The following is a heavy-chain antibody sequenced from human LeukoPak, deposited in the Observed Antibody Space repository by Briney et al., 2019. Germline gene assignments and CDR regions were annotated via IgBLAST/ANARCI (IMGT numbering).Heavy chain of an antibody. Sequence: GASVKVSCKASGGTFISYTISWVRQAPGQGREWMGRIIPILGIANYAQKFQGRVTITADKSTSTAYMELSSLRSEDTAVYYCARDPLPPGYCSSTSCLDYWGQGTLVTVSS. CDR2: IIPILGIA. CDR3: ARDPLPPGYCSSTSCLDY. D-gene: IGHD2-2*01. J-gene: IGHJ4*02. V-gene: IGHV1-69*04. CDR1: GGTFISYT.